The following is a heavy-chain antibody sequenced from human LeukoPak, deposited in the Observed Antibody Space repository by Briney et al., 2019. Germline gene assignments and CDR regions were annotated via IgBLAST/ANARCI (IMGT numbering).Heavy chain of an antibody. CDR1: GGSISSYY. D-gene: IGHD1-26*01. Sequence: PSETLSLTCTVSGGSISSYYWSWIRQPAGKGLEWIGRIYTSGSTNYNPSLKSRVTMSVDTSKNQFSLKLSSVTAADTAVYYCARDRYGGSYRVFDYWGQGTLVTVSS. J-gene: IGHJ4*02. V-gene: IGHV4-4*07. CDR3: ARDRYGGSYRVFDY. CDR2: IYTSGST.